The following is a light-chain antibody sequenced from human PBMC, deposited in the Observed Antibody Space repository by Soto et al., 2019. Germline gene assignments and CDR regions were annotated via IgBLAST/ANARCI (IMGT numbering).Light chain of an antibody. CDR1: QSVSSSY. V-gene: IGKV3-20*01. Sequence: EIVLTQSPGALSLSPGERATLSCGASQSVSSSYLAWYQQKPGQAPRLLIYGASTRATGIPDRFSDSGSGTDFTLTISRLEPEDVAVYYCQQYGSSPRTFGQGTKVEIK. CDR3: QQYGSSPRT. CDR2: GAS. J-gene: IGKJ1*01.